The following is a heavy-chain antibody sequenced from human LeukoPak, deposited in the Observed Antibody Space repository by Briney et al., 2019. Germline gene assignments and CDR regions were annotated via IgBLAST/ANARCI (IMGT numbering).Heavy chain of an antibody. CDR3: TTRRDSSRAFDI. D-gene: IGHD3-22*01. Sequence: GGSLRLSCAASGFTFSNVWMSWVRQAPGKGLEWVGRIKSKIDGGTTDYAAPVKDRFTISRDDSKNTLYLQMSSLKTEDTAVYYCTTRRDSSRAFDIWGQGTMVTVS. CDR2: IKSKIDGGTT. CDR1: GFTFSNVW. V-gene: IGHV3-15*01. J-gene: IGHJ3*02.